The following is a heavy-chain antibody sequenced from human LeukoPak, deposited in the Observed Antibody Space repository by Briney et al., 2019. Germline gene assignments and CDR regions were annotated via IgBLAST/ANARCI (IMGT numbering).Heavy chain of an antibody. V-gene: IGHV3-48*03. CDR3: ARDSMVPEPNYYYYYYYMDV. Sequence: GGSLRLSCAASGFTFSSYEMNWVRQAPGKGLERVSYISSSGSTIYYADSVKGRFTISRDNAKNSLYLQMNSLRAEDTAVYYCARDSMVPEPNYYYYYYYMDVWGKGTTVTVSS. CDR1: GFTFSSYE. D-gene: IGHD3-10*01. CDR2: ISSSGSTI. J-gene: IGHJ6*03.